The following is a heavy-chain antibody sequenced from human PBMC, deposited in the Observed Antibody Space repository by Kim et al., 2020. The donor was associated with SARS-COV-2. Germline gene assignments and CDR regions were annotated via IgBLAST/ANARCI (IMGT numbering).Heavy chain of an antibody. J-gene: IGHJ6*03. CDR3: ARDLYYDFFCYYYYYMDA. D-gene: IGHD3-3*01. V-gene: IGHV1-3*01. CDR2: INAGTGHT. Sequence: ASVKVSCKASGYTFTSYAMHWVRQAPGQRLEWMGCINAGTGHTKYSQKFQGRVTITRDTSASTAYMELSSLRSEDTAVYYCARDLYYDFFCYYYYYMDAW. CDR1: GYTFTSYA.